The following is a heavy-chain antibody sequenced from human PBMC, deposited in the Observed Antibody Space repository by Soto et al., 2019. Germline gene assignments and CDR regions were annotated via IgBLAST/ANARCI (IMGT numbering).Heavy chain of an antibody. CDR1: GFTFSDYW. J-gene: IGHJ4*02. D-gene: IGHD5-12*01. CDR3: TRGRVPFGRYDYFAA. Sequence: EVQVVESGGGLVQPGGSPRLSCAASGFTFSDYWMHWVRQVPGKGLLCVSRISGDGSDTNYADSVEGRFTISRDNAKNTVYLRMDSLRAEDTAVYYCTRGRVPFGRYDYFAAWGQGTLVTVSS. V-gene: IGHV3-74*01. CDR2: ISGDGSDT.